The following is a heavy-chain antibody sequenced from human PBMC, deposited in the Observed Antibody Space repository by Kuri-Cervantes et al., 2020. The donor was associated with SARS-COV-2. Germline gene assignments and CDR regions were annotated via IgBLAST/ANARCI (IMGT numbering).Heavy chain of an antibody. Sequence: GESLKISCAASGFTFSSYGMHWVRQAPGKGLEWVAVISYDGSNKYYADSVKGRFTISRDNSKNTLFLQMNSLRAEDTAVYYCAKRWVTWELQEFFDFWGQGAQVTVSS. CDR2: ISYDGSNK. D-gene: IGHD1-26*01. CDR3: AKRWVTWELQEFFDF. V-gene: IGHV3-30*18. CDR1: GFTFSSYG. J-gene: IGHJ4*02.